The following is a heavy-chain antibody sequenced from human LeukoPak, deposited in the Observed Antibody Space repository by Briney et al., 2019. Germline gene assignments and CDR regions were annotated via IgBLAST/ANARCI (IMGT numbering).Heavy chain of an antibody. CDR3: GRVVYSTSSLNFES. CDR2: ISSSSSTI. V-gene: IGHV3-48*04. J-gene: IGHJ4*02. D-gene: IGHD6-6*01. CDR1: GFTFSSYS. Sequence: GGSLRLSCAASGFTFSSYSMNWVRQAPGKGLEWVSYISSSSSTIYYADSVKGRFTISKDIAENTLYLQMNSLRADDTAVYYCGRVVYSTSSLNFESWGQGTLVTVSS.